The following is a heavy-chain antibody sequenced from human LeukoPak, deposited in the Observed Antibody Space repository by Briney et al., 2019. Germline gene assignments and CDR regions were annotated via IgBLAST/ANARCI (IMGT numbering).Heavy chain of an antibody. CDR1: GYTFTSYG. D-gene: IGHD2-2*01. Sequence: AASVKVSCKASGYTFTSYGISWVRQAPGQGLEWMGWISAYSGNTNYAQKLQGRVTMTTDTSTSTAYMELRSLRSDDTAVYYCARVVVVPAAPYYYYMDVWGKGTTVTISS. CDR3: ARVVVVPAAPYYYYMDV. J-gene: IGHJ6*03. V-gene: IGHV1-18*01. CDR2: ISAYSGNT.